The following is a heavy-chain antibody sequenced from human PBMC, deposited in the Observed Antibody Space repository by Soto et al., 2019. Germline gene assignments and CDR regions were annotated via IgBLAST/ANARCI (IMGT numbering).Heavy chain of an antibody. CDR2: ISGSGGST. D-gene: IGHD6-6*01. CDR1: GFTFSSYA. V-gene: IGHV3-23*01. CDR3: AKESTEDSSSYNWFDP. J-gene: IGHJ5*02. Sequence: GGSLRLSCAASGFTFSSYAMSWVRQAPGKGLEWVSAISGSGGSTYYADSVKGRFTISRDNSKNTLYLQMNSLRAEDTAVYYCAKESTEDSSSYNWFDPWGQGTLVTVSS.